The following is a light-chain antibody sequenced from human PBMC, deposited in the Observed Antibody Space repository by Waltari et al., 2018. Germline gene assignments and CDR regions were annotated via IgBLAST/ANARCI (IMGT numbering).Light chain of an antibody. Sequence: QSALTQPASVSGSPGPSIHIPCPGTSRDVGGYNYVSLYQQHPGKAPKLMIYDVNNRPSGVSSHFSGSKSGNTASLTISGLQAEDEADYYCSSYTSSFTHVFGSGTKVTVL. J-gene: IGLJ1*01. V-gene: IGLV2-14*03. CDR1: SRDVGGYNY. CDR3: SSYTSSFTHV. CDR2: DVN.